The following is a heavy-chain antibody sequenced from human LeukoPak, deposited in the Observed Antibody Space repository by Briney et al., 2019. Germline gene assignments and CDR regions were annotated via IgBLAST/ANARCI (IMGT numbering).Heavy chain of an antibody. Sequence: GGSLRLSCAASGFTLSSYSMNWVRQAPGKGLEWVSYISTTSRTIHYADSVKGRFTISRDNAKNSLYLQINSLRAEDTAVYYCARAGHADYFDYWGQGALVTVSS. CDR1: GFTLSSYS. J-gene: IGHJ4*02. CDR2: ISTTSRTI. D-gene: IGHD3-16*01. CDR3: ARAGHADYFDY. V-gene: IGHV3-48*01.